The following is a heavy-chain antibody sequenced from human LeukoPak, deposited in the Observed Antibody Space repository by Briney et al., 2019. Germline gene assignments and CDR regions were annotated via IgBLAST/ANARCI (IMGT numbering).Heavy chain of an antibody. D-gene: IGHD5-18*01. V-gene: IGHV7-4-1*02. Sequence: ASVKVSCKASGYTFTGYYMHWVRQAPGQGLEWMGWINTNTGNPTYAQGFTGRFVFSLDTSVSTAYLQISSLKAEDTAVYYCARVLSSFRYSYVPDAGYWGQGTLVTVSS. CDR1: GYTFTGYY. J-gene: IGHJ4*02. CDR2: INTNTGNP. CDR3: ARVLSSFRYSYVPDAGY.